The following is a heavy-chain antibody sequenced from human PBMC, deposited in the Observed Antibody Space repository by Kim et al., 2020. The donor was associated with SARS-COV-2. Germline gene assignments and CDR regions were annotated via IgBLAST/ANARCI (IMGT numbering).Heavy chain of an antibody. Sequence: NPSFQGQVTISADKSIHTAYLQWSSLRASDTAMYYCARRYYDSSGFEYFDYWGQGTLVTVSS. V-gene: IGHV5-51*01. CDR3: ARRYYDSSGFEYFDY. J-gene: IGHJ4*02. D-gene: IGHD3-22*01.